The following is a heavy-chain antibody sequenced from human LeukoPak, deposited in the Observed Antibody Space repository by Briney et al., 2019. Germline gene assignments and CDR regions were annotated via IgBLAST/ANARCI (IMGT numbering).Heavy chain of an antibody. J-gene: IGHJ3*02. CDR1: GFTFISYA. Sequence: GGSLTLSCPASGFTFISYAMNWVRQAPGEGLDGVSPSSCSGGSTYYADAVKGRFTISRDNSKNTLYLQMNSLRAEDTAVYYCAKDSIAVAGTRVNAFDIWGQGTMVTVSS. CDR2: SSCSGGST. D-gene: IGHD6-19*01. V-gene: IGHV3-23*01. CDR3: AKDSIAVAGTRVNAFDI.